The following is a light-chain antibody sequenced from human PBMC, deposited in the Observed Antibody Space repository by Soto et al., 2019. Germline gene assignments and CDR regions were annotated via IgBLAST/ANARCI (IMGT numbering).Light chain of an antibody. Sequence: DIVLTQSPATLSLSPGERATLSCRASQSVSRYLAWYQQKPGQAPRLLIYDASNRATGIAARFSGSESGTDVTLTISRLEPEDGAVYDCQQYTSSLITFGQGTRLEIK. CDR3: QQYTSSLIT. CDR1: QSVSRY. V-gene: IGKV3-11*01. CDR2: DAS. J-gene: IGKJ5*01.